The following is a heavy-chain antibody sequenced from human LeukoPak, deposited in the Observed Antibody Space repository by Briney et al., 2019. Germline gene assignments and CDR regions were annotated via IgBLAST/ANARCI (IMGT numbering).Heavy chain of an antibody. V-gene: IGHV3-7*04. J-gene: IGHJ4*02. CDR2: IKQDGSEK. D-gene: IGHD5-12*01. CDR1: GFTFSNYW. CDR3: ARGSGYVLY. Sequence: GGSLGLSCAASGFTFSNYWMSWVRQAPGKGLEWVVNIKQDGSEKYYVDSVKGRFTISRDNAKNSLYLQMNSLRAEDTAVYYCARGSGYVLYWGQGTLVTVSS.